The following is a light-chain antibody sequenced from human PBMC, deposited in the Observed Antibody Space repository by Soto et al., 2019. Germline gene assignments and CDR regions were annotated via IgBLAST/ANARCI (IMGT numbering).Light chain of an antibody. CDR2: GAS. CDR3: QQYVNLPRA. Sequence: VVTQSPGTLSLSPGERATLSCRASQSIGNNQLAWYQQKPGQAPRLLIYGASSRATGIPDRFSGSGSGTDFTLTISRLEPEDFAVYYCQQYVNLPRAFGQGTKWIS. V-gene: IGKV3-20*01. CDR1: QSIGNNQ. J-gene: IGKJ1*01.